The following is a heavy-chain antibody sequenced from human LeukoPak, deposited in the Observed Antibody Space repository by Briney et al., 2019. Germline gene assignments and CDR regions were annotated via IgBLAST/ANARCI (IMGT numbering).Heavy chain of an antibody. V-gene: IGHV1-18*01. J-gene: IGHJ3*02. Sequence: ASVKVSCKASGYTFTSYGISWVRQAPGQGLEWMGWISAYNGNTNYAQKLQGRVTMTTDTSTSTAYMELSSLRSEDTAVYYCARDESSGTPRDAFDIWGQGTMVTVSS. D-gene: IGHD3-22*01. CDR3: ARDESSGTPRDAFDI. CDR2: ISAYNGNT. CDR1: GYTFTSYG.